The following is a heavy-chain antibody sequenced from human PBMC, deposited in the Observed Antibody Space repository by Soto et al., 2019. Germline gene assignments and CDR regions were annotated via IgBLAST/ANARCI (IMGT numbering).Heavy chain of an antibody. V-gene: IGHV3-7*01. CDR3: ASLGADSSGYNYLTGAFDI. D-gene: IGHD3-22*01. CDR2: IKQDGSEK. J-gene: IGHJ3*02. CDR1: GFTFSSYW. Sequence: AGGSLRLSCAASGFTFSSYWMSWVRQAPGKGLEWVANIKQDGSEKYYVDSVKGRFTISRDNAKNSLYLQMNSLRAEDTAVYYCASLGADSSGYNYLTGAFDIWGQGTMVTVSS.